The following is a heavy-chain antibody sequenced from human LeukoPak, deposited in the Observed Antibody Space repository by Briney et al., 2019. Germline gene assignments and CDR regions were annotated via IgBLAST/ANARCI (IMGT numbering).Heavy chain of an antibody. D-gene: IGHD6-6*01. CDR1: GGSISSYY. Sequence: SETLSLTCTVSGGSISSYYWSWIRQPPGKGLEWIGYIYYSGSTNYNPSLKSRVTISVDTSKNQFSLKLSSVAAADTAVYYCARSVPQPIAARPSYAFDIWGQGTMVTVSS. CDR2: IYYSGST. V-gene: IGHV4-59*01. J-gene: IGHJ3*02. CDR3: ARSVPQPIAARPSYAFDI.